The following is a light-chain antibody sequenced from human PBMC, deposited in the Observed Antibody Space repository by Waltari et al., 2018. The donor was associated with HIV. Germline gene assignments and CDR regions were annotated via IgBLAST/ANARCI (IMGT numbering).Light chain of an antibody. Sequence: QSVLTQPPSASGTPGQRVTISCSGSNSNIGNNYVHWYQQLPGTTPKLLIYRNNQRPAGVPDRCSGSKSGTPASLAISGLRSGDEADYFCATWDDSRSAHYVFGTGTKVVVL. J-gene: IGLJ1*01. V-gene: IGLV1-47*01. CDR2: RNN. CDR1: NSNIGNNY. CDR3: ATWDDSRSAHYV.